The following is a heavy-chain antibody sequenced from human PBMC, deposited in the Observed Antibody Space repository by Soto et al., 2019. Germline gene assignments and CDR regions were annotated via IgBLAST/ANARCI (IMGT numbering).Heavy chain of an antibody. V-gene: IGHV3-11*01. J-gene: IGHJ3*02. CDR2: ISSSGSTI. CDR1: GFTFSDYY. D-gene: IGHD3-16*01. Sequence: QVQLVESGGGLVKPGGSLRLSCAASGFTFSDYYMSWFRQAPGKGLEWVSYISSSGSTIYYADAVKGRFTISRDNAKNSLYLQMNSLRAEATAVYYCAISGIMITFGGVIDACDIWGQGTMVTVSS. CDR3: AISGIMITFGGVIDACDI.